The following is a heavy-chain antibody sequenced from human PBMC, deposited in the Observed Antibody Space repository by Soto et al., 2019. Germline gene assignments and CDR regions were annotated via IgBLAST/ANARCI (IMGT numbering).Heavy chain of an antibody. Sequence: QVQLVESGGGVVQPGRSLRLSCAASGFTFSSYAMHWVRQAPGKGLEWVAVISYDGSNKYYADSVKGRFTISRDNSKNTLYLQMNSLRAEDTAVYYCARQGVRVLVPAPRVPFDYWGQGTLVTVSS. CDR2: ISYDGSNK. CDR1: GFTFSSYA. V-gene: IGHV3-30-3*01. D-gene: IGHD2-2*01. CDR3: ARQGVRVLVPAPRVPFDY. J-gene: IGHJ4*02.